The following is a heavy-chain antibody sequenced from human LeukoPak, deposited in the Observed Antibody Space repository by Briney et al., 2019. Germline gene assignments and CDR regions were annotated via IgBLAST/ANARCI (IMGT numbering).Heavy chain of an antibody. Sequence: GGSLRLSCATSGFTFSSYGMHWVRQAPGKGLERVAFIRHDGSNQHYVDSAKGRFSISRDNSKNTLYLQMNSLRAEDTAVYYCAKAGPYSDHSELDYWGQGTLVTVSS. V-gene: IGHV3-30*02. D-gene: IGHD4-17*01. J-gene: IGHJ4*02. CDR1: GFTFSSYG. CDR2: IRHDGSNQ. CDR3: AKAGPYSDHSELDY.